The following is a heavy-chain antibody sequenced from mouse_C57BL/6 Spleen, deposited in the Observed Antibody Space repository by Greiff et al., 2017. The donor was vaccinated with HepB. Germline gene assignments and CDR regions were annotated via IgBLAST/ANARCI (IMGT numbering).Heavy chain of an antibody. D-gene: IGHD1-1*01. CDR3: AFYYGSMDWYFDV. CDR2: ISSGSSTI. Sequence: EVQLVESGGGLVKPGGSLKLSCAASGFTFSDYGMHWVRQAPEKGLEWVAYISSGSSTIYYADTVKGRFTISRDNAKNTLFLQMTSLRSEDTAMYYCAFYYGSMDWYFDVWGTGTTVTVSS. J-gene: IGHJ1*03. CDR1: GFTFSDYG. V-gene: IGHV5-17*01.